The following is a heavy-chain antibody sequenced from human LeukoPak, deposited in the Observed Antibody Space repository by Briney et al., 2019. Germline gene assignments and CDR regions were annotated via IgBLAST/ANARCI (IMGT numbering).Heavy chain of an antibody. CDR2: IHTSGST. D-gene: IGHD3-10*01. CDR1: GGSISSYY. Sequence: MASETLSLTCTVSGGSISSYYWSWIRQPAGKGLEWIGRIHTSGSTKYNPSLKSRVTMSVDTSKNQFSLKLSSVTAADTAVHYCARDQYYYGSGSLYMDVWGKGTTVTISS. V-gene: IGHV4-4*07. CDR3: ARDQYYYGSGSLYMDV. J-gene: IGHJ6*03.